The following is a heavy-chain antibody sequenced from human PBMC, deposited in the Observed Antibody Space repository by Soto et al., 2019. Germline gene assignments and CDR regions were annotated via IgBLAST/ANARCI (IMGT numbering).Heavy chain of an antibody. V-gene: IGHV1-69*13. CDR2: IIPIFGTA. J-gene: IGHJ6*02. Sequence: TSVKVSCTACGGAFSSCASCWVRHAPGQGLEWMGGIIPIFGTANYAQKFQGRVTITADESTSTAYMELSSLRSEYTAVYYCARTGGSWGYYYYGMDVWRQGTTVTVSS. CDR1: GGAFSSCA. CDR3: ARTGGSWGYYYYGMDV. D-gene: IGHD1-26*01.